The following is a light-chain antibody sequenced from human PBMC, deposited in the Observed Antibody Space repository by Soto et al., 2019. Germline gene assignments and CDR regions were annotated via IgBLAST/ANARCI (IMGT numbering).Light chain of an antibody. CDR1: SGHSSYA. CDR2: LYSDGSH. Sequence: QPVLTQSPSASASLGASVKLTCTLSSGHSSYAIAWHQQQPEKGPRYLMKLYSDGSHSKGDGIPDRFSGSSSGAERYLTISSLQSEDEADYYCQTWGTGIRVFGTGTKLTVL. CDR3: QTWGTGIRV. J-gene: IGLJ1*01. V-gene: IGLV4-69*01.